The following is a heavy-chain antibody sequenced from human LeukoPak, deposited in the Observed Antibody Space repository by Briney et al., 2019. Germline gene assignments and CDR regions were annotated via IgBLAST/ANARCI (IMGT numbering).Heavy chain of an antibody. CDR2: ISYDGSNK. V-gene: IGHV3-30*04. D-gene: IGHD3-22*01. CDR1: GFTFSSYA. CDR3: ARGWQGDSSGPSDY. J-gene: IGHJ4*02. Sequence: GGSLRLSCAASGFTFSSYAMHWVRQAPGKGLEWVAVISYDGSNKYYADSVKGRFTISRDNSENTLYLQMNSLRAEDTAVYYCARGWQGDSSGPSDYWGQGTLVTVSS.